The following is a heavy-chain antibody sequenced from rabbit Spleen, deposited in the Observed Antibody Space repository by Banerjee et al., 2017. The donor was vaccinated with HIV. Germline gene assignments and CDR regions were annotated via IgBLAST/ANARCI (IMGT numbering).Heavy chain of an antibody. Sequence: QEQLVESGGGLVRPGASLTLTCKASGFRFSFNNDYVMCWVRQAPGKGLEWIACINSYTAKSVYATWAKGPFTISKTSSTTVTLQMTSLTAADTATYFCARDLPGIIGWNLNLWGPGTLVTVS. J-gene: IGHJ4*01. CDR3: ARDLPGIIGWNLNL. CDR2: INSYTAKS. V-gene: IGHV1S45*01. CDR1: GFRFSFNNDYV. D-gene: IGHD1-1*01.